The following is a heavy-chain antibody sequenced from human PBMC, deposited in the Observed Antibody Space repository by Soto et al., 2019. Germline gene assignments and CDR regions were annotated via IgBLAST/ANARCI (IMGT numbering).Heavy chain of an antibody. CDR1: GFIFSSYT. CDR3: AKARCSSATCYVHDY. CDR2: ISGSGGSP. J-gene: IGHJ4*02. D-gene: IGHD2-2*01. Sequence: GGSLRLSCARSGFIFSSYTMSWVRQAPGKGLEWVSVISGSGGSPYHADSVQGRFTISRDNPKNTLYLQMNSLRAEDTAIYYCAKARCSSATCYVHDYRGQGTLVTVSS. V-gene: IGHV3-23*01.